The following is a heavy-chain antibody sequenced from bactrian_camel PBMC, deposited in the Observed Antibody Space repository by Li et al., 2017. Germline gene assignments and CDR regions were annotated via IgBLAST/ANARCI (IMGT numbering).Heavy chain of an antibody. J-gene: IGHJ4*01. D-gene: IGHD2*01. Sequence: VQLVESGGGSVQAGGSLKLSCATSGYKFINCGMGWYRLAPGKEHEVVASINWLSHTVYADSVKGRFTISRDNGKSTVDLEMHNLKPEDTAMYFCAAKRTQSGSDWRDPDAYNHWGQGTQVTVS. CDR1: GYKFINCG. CDR2: INWLSHT. V-gene: IGHV3S53*01. CDR3: AAKRTQSGSDWRDPDAYNH.